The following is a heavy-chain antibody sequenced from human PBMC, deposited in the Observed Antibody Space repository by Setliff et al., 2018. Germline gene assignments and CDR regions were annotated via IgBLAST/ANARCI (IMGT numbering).Heavy chain of an antibody. D-gene: IGHD3-22*01. V-gene: IGHV4-38-2*01. CDR2: IYHSGRN. Sequence: PSETLSLTCAVSGYSISSDSYWGWIRQPPGKGLEWIGSIYHSGRNYYNPSLKSRVIISVDTSKNQFSLKLSSVTAADTAVYYCARHYNDSGGYYIDYWGQGTLVTVSS. CDR1: GYSISSDSY. CDR3: ARHYNDSGGYYIDY. J-gene: IGHJ4*02.